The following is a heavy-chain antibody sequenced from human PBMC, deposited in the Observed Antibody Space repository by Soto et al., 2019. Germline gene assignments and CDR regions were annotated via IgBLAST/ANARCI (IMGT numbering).Heavy chain of an antibody. Sequence: EVQLVESGGGLVQPGGSLRLSCAASGFTFSDHYMDWVRQAPGKGLEWVGRTRNKPNSDATEYGASVKGRFTISRDESRNSLYLQMNSLKSEDTAVYYCVRLGYYGMDVWGQGTTVTVSS. J-gene: IGHJ6*02. D-gene: IGHD3-16*01. CDR3: VRLGYYGMDV. CDR1: GFTFSDHY. CDR2: TRNKPNSDAT. V-gene: IGHV3-72*01.